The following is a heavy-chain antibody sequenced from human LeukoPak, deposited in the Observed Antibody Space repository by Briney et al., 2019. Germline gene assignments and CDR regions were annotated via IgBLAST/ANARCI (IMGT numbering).Heavy chain of an antibody. Sequence: SETLSLTCTVSGGSMSRYYWSWIRQPPGKGLEWIVYLSYSGSTTYNPSLKSRVTISVDTSKNQFSLKLSSVTAADTAVSYCARHSLPGLIRGAFDIWGQGTMVTVSS. CDR1: GGSMSRYY. V-gene: IGHV4-59*08. CDR2: LSYSGST. D-gene: IGHD3-16*02. CDR3: ARHSLPGLIRGAFDI. J-gene: IGHJ3*02.